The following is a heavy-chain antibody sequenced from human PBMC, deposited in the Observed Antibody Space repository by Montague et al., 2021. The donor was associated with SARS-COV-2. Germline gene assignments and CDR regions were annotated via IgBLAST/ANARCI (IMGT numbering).Heavy chain of an antibody. J-gene: IGHJ3*02. CDR2: ISGSGNNA. D-gene: IGHD2-2*01. CDR3: AKVLRRYQLLTDAFDI. V-gene: IGHV3-23*01. Sequence: SLRLSCAASGFTFNSYAMTWVRQAPGKGLEWVSSISGSGNNAFFADSVKGRFTISRDNSENTLHLQMNSLTAEDTAVYYCAKVLRRYQLLTDAFDIWGQGTMVTVSS. CDR1: GFTFNSYA.